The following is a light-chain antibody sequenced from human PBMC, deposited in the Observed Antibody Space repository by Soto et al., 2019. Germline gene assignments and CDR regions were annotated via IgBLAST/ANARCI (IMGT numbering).Light chain of an antibody. J-gene: IGKJ1*01. CDR1: QSITYS. CDR3: QQSYSTPRT. Sequence: DIQMTQSPSSLSASVGDRVTITCRASQSITYSLNWYQQKPGKALNLLIYAASTLQSGVPSSFSGRGSGTDFTLTISSLHAEDFASYFCQQSYSTPRTFGQGTKVEIK. V-gene: IGKV1-39*01. CDR2: AAS.